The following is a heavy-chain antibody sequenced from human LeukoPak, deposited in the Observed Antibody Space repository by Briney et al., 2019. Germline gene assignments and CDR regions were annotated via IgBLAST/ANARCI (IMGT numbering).Heavy chain of an antibody. J-gene: IGHJ4*02. Sequence: GGSLRLSCAASGFTFSSYWMGWVRQAPGKGLEWVANIKQDGSEKYYVDSVKGRFTISRDNAKNSLYLQMNSLRAEDTAVYYCARDNCERCHPTYYFDYWGQGTLVTVSS. CDR2: IKQDGSEK. D-gene: IGHD2-21*01. CDR1: GFTFSSYW. V-gene: IGHV3-7*01. CDR3: ARDNCERCHPTYYFDY.